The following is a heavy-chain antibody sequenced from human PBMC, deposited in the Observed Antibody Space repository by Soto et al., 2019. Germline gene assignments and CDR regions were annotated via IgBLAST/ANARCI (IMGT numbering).Heavy chain of an antibody. J-gene: IGHJ4*02. V-gene: IGHV3-33*01. CDR2: IWYDGSNK. CDR1: GFTFSSYG. Sequence: PGGSLRLSCAASGFTFSSYGMHWVRQAPGKGLEWVAVIWYDGSNKYYADSVKGRFTISRDNAKNSLYLQMNSLRDEDTAVYYCARVGVAAAGTEARVSDYWGQGTLVTVSS. CDR3: ARVGVAAAGTEARVSDY. D-gene: IGHD6-13*01.